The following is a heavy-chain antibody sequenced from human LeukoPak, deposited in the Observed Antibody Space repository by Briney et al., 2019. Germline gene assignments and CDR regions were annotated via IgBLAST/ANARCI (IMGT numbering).Heavy chain of an antibody. Sequence: SETLSLTCAVSGYSISSGYYWGWIRQPPGKGLEWIGSIYHSGSTYYNPSLKSRVTISIDTSKNQFSLKLNSVTAAYTAVYYCAGGIVGVHAYWGQGTLVTVSS. V-gene: IGHV4-38-2*01. CDR2: IYHSGST. CDR3: AGGIVGVHAY. J-gene: IGHJ4*02. D-gene: IGHD1-26*01. CDR1: GYSISSGYY.